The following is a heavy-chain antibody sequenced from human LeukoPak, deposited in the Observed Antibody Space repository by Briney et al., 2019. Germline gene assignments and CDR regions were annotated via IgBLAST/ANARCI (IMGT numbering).Heavy chain of an antibody. D-gene: IGHD3-3*01. CDR2: ISGSGGST. Sequence: GGSLRLSCAASGFTFGSYAMSWVRQAPGKGLEWVSAISGSGGSTYYADSVKGRFIISRDNSKNTLYLQMNSLRAEDTAVYYCAKKRITIFGVVTQTYFDYWGQGTLVTVSS. CDR1: GFTFGSYA. J-gene: IGHJ4*02. V-gene: IGHV3-23*01. CDR3: AKKRITIFGVVTQTYFDY.